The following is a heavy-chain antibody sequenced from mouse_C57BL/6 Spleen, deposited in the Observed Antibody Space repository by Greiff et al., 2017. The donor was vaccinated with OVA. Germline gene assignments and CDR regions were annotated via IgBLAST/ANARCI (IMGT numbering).Heavy chain of an antibody. CDR3: TRGGYYGSSPFAY. CDR1: GFTFSDAW. J-gene: IGHJ3*01. Sequence: DVMLVESGGGLVQPGGSMKLSCAASGFTFSDAWMDWVRQSPEKGLEWVAEIRNKANNHATYYAESVKGRFTISRDDSKSSVYLQMNSLRAEDTGIYYCTRGGYYGSSPFAYWGQGTLVTVSA. CDR2: IRNKANNHAT. D-gene: IGHD1-1*01. V-gene: IGHV6-6*01.